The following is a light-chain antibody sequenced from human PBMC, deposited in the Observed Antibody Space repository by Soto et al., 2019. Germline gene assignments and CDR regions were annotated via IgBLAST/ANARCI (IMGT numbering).Light chain of an antibody. CDR3: QQYGSSPWT. Sequence: EIVLTQSPGTLSLSPGERATLSCRASQSVSSNYLAWYQQKPGQAPRLLIYGASSRATGIPDRFSGRGSGTDFTLTIIRLEPEDFAVYYCQQYGSSPWTFGQGTKVDIK. V-gene: IGKV3-20*01. J-gene: IGKJ1*01. CDR2: GAS. CDR1: QSVSSNY.